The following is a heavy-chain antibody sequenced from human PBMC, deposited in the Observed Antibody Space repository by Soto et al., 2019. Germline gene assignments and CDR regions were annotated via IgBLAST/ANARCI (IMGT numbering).Heavy chain of an antibody. Sequence: SETLSLTCTVSGGSISSGEYYWTWIRQPPGKGLEWIGSIYYSGSTYYNPSLKSRVTISVDTSKNQFSLKLSSATAADTALYYCARLNAGTTYYYYGMDVWGQGTTVTVSS. CDR1: GGSISSGEYY. V-gene: IGHV4-39*01. CDR3: ARLNAGTTYYYYGMDV. CDR2: IYYSGST. J-gene: IGHJ6*02. D-gene: IGHD1-7*01.